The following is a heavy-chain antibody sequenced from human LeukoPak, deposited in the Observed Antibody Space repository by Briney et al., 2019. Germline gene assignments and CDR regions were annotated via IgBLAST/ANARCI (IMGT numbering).Heavy chain of an antibody. Sequence: TSSETLSLTCTVSGGSISSSSYYWGWIRQPLGKGLEWIGSIYYSGSTYYNPSLKSRVTISVDTSKNQFSLKLSSVTAAGTAVYYCARAYDFWSGYHFTYDYWGQGTLVTVSS. CDR2: IYYSGST. V-gene: IGHV4-39*01. CDR3: ARAYDFWSGYHFTYDY. J-gene: IGHJ4*02. D-gene: IGHD3-3*01. CDR1: GGSISSSSYY.